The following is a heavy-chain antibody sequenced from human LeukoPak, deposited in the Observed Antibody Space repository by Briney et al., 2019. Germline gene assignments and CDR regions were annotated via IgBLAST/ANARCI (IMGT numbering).Heavy chain of an antibody. V-gene: IGHV4-4*07. CDR2: IYTSGST. Sequence: KPSETLSLTCTVSGGSISSYNWSWIRQPAGKGLEWIGRIYTSGSTNYNPSLKSRVTMSVDTSKNQFSLKLSSVTAADTAVYYCASFNLQAGYMDVWGKGTTVTISS. J-gene: IGHJ6*03. CDR3: ASFNLQAGYMDV. CDR1: GGSISSYN. D-gene: IGHD5-24*01.